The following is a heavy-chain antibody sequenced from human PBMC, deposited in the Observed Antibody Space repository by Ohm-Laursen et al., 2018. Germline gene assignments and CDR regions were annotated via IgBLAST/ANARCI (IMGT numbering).Heavy chain of an antibody. J-gene: IGHJ4*02. D-gene: IGHD3-22*01. V-gene: IGHV3-23*01. Sequence: GSLRLSCAASGFTFSSYAMSWVRQAPGKGLEWVSAISGSGGSTYYADSVKGRFTISRDNSKNTLYLQMNSLRAEDTAVYYCAKGPGITMIVVVSPGVLWGQGTLVTVSS. CDR3: AKGPGITMIVVVSPGVL. CDR1: GFTFSSYA. CDR2: ISGSGGST.